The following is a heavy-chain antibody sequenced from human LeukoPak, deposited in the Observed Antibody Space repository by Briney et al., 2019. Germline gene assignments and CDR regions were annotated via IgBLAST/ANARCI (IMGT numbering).Heavy chain of an antibody. D-gene: IGHD6-19*01. V-gene: IGHV1-2*02. CDR2: INPNSGGT. Sequence: ASVKVSCKASGYTFTGYYMHWVRQAPGQGLEWMGWINPNSGGTNYAQKFQGRVTMTRDTSISTAYMELSRLRSDDTAVYYCARNRTRTGYSSGWYHDYWGQGTLVNVSS. CDR1: GYTFTGYY. J-gene: IGHJ4*02. CDR3: ARNRTRTGYSSGWYHDY.